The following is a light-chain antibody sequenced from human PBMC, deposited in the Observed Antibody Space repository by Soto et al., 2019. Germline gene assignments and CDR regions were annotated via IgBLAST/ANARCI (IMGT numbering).Light chain of an antibody. V-gene: IGKV4-1*01. CDR3: QQYYSTPQT. CDR1: QSVLYSSNNRNY. J-gene: IGKJ1*01. CDR2: WAS. Sequence: DIVMTQSTDSLAVSLGERATINCKSSQSVLYSSNNRNYLAWYQQKPRQPPKLLIYWASTRESGVPDRFSGSGSGTDFTLTISSLQAEDVAVYYCQQYYSTPQTFGQGTKVDIK.